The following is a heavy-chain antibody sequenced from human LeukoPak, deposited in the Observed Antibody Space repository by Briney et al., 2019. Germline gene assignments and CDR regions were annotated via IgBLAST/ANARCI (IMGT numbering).Heavy chain of an antibody. CDR3: ARVHFPIVGATNGGFRDAFDI. D-gene: IGHD1-26*01. V-gene: IGHV1-2*02. CDR1: GYTFTGYY. J-gene: IGHJ3*02. CDR2: MNPNSGNT. Sequence: RASVKVSCKASGYTFTGYYMHWVRQAPGQGLEWMGWMNPNSGNTGYAQKFQGRVTMTRDTSISTAYMELSRLRSDDTAVYYCARVHFPIVGATNGGFRDAFDIWGQGTMVTVSS.